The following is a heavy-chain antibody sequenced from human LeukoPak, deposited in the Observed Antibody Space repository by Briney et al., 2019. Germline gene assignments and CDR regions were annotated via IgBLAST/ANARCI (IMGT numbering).Heavy chain of an antibody. CDR2: IYSGGST. D-gene: IGHD3-10*01. CDR3: ARGGGSGSYYLDY. V-gene: IGHV3-53*05. CDR1: GFIVSANY. J-gene: IGHJ4*02. Sequence: GGSLRLSCAASGFIVSANYMSWVRQAPGKGLEWVSVIYSGGSTYYADSVKGRFTISRDNSKNTLYLQMNSLRAEDTAVYYCARGGGSGSYYLDYWGQGTLVTVSS.